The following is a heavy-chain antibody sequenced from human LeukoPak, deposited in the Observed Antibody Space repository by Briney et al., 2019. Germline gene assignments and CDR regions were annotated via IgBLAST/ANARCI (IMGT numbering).Heavy chain of an antibody. J-gene: IGHJ4*02. CDR1: GFTLSNYA. Sequence: GGSLRLSCTASGFTLSNYAMSWVRQGPGKGLEWVSAIAVTGGTYHADSVKGRCTISRDNSKNTLYLQMNSLRAEDTAVYYCARGGPRDGYDYWGQGTLVTVSS. V-gene: IGHV3-23*01. CDR3: ARGGPRDGYDY. CDR2: IAVTGGT. D-gene: IGHD5-18*01.